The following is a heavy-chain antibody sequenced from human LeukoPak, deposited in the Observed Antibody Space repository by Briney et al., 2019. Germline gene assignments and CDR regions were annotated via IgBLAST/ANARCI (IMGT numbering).Heavy chain of an antibody. CDR2: MNTTGST. CDR3: ARDWDY. Sequence: SQTLSLTCTVSGDSISIGSYYWSWLRQPAGKGLEWIGHMNTTGSTKYNPPLKSRVTISVDTSNNQFSLKVSSVTAADTAVYYCARDWDYWGQGTLVTVSS. V-gene: IGHV4-61*09. CDR1: GDSISIGSYY. J-gene: IGHJ4*02.